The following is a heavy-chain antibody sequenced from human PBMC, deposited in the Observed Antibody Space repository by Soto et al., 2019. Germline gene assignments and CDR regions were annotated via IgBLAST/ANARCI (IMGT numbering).Heavy chain of an antibody. J-gene: IGHJ4*02. CDR1: GYTFTSYA. CDR3: ARVVQQLVSPFYY. Sequence: ASVKVSCKASGYTFTSYAMHWVRQAPGQRLEWMGWINAGNGNTKYSQKFQGRVTITRDTSASTAYMELSSLRSEDTAVYYCARVVQQLVSPFYYWGQGTLVTVSS. V-gene: IGHV1-3*01. D-gene: IGHD6-13*01. CDR2: INAGNGNT.